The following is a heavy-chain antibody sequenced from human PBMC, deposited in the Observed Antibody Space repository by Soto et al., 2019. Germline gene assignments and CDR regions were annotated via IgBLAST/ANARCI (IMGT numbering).Heavy chain of an antibody. CDR3: ARDTNYYASGSGVDF. CDR2: ITSSNTYI. D-gene: IGHD3-10*01. CDR1: GFTFSSYS. V-gene: IGHV3-21*02. J-gene: IGHJ4*02. Sequence: EVQLVESGGGLVKPGGSLRLSCVASGFTFSSYSMSWVRQAPGEGLQWVSSITSSNTYINYGDSVKGRFAISRDNAKNSLYQQMNSLRAEDTAVYFCARDTNYYASGSGVDFWGQGTLVTVSS.